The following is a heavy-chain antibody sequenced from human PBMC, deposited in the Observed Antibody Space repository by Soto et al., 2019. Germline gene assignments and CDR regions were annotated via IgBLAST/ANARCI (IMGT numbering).Heavy chain of an antibody. CDR1: GFTFTTYA. V-gene: IGHV3-23*01. CDR2: ISGSGGFT. J-gene: IGHJ4*02. D-gene: IGHD2-15*01. Sequence: GGSLRLSCAASGFTFTTYAMSWVRQAPGKGLEWVSGISGSGGFTYYADSVKGRFTISRDYSKNTLYLQMNSLRAEDTAVYYWARGYCSGAACPGFDNWGQGDLVTVSS. CDR3: ARGYCSGAACPGFDN.